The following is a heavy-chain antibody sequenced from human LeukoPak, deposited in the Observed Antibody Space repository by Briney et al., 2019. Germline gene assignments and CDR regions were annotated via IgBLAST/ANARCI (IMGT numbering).Heavy chain of an antibody. V-gene: IGHV3-66*01. D-gene: IGHD2-2*01. J-gene: IGHJ6*04. CDR2: IYSGGST. Sequence: GGSLRLSCAASGFTASSNYMSWVRQAPGKGLEWVSVIYSGGSTYYADSVKGRFTISRDNSKNTLYLQMNSLRAEDTAVYYCARGGDIVVVPSYMDVWGKGTTVTVSS. CDR1: GFTASSNY. CDR3: ARGGDIVVVPSYMDV.